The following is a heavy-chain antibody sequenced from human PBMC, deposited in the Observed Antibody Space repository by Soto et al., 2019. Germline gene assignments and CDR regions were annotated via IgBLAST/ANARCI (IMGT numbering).Heavy chain of an antibody. CDR1: GYTFTGYY. V-gene: IGHV1-2*04. Sequence: QVQLVQSGAEVKKPGASVKVSCKASGYTFTGYYMHWVRQAPGQGLEWMGWINPNSGGTNYAQKFQGWVTMPRATSISTAYMELSRLRSDDTAVYYWSRSRMVRGEIWFDPWGQGTLVTVSS. D-gene: IGHD3-10*01. CDR3: SRSRMVRGEIWFDP. J-gene: IGHJ5*02. CDR2: INPNSGGT.